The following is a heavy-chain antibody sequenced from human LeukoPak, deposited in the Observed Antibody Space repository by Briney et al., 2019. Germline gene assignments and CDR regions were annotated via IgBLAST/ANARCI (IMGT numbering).Heavy chain of an antibody. V-gene: IGHV3-21*01. D-gene: IGHD2-15*01. CDR3: ARTQAPTYWQKVAFDI. J-gene: IGHJ3*02. CDR2: ISSSSSYI. Sequence: GGSLRLSCAASGFTFSSYSMNWVRQAPGKGLEWVSSISSSSSYIYYADSVKGRFTISRDNAKNSLYLQMNSLRAEDTAVYYCARTQAPTYWQKVAFDIWGQGTMVTVSS. CDR1: GFTFSSYS.